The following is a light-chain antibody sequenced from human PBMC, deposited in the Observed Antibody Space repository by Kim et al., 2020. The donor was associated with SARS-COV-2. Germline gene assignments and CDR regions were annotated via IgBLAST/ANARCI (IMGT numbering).Light chain of an antibody. CDR1: QSISSN. CDR2: AAS. J-gene: IGKJ1*01. Sequence: SPGERATLSCRASQSISSNFAWYQQKPGQAPSLLIYAASSRASGIPARFSGSGSGTEFTLTISSLQSEDFAVYYCQQYENWPQTFGQGTKVDIK. CDR3: QQYENWPQT. V-gene: IGKV3-15*01.